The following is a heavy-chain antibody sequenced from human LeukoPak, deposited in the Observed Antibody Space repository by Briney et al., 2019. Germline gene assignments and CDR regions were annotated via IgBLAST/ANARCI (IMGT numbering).Heavy chain of an antibody. D-gene: IGHD2-15*01. J-gene: IGHJ4*02. CDR2: ISSSSYI. V-gene: IGHV3-21*01. CDR1: GFTFSSYS. CDR3: ATHVVVVAAPDY. Sequence: PGGSLRLSCAASGFTFSSYSMNWVRQAPGKGLEWVSSISSSSYIYYADSVKGRFTISRDNAKNSLYLQMNSLRAEDTAVYYCATHVVVVAAPDYWGQGTLVTVSS.